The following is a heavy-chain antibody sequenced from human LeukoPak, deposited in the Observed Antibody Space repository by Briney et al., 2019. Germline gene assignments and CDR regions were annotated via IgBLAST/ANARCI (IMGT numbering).Heavy chain of an antibody. J-gene: IGHJ4*02. CDR3: AKGSAGHDY. V-gene: IGHV3-23*01. Sequence: GGSLRLSCAASGLTFSTYAMSCVRQAPGKGLEWVSAIIGDGATTYYADSVKGRFTISRDNSKNTLYLQMNSLRAEDTAVYFCAKGSAGHDYWGQGTLVTVSS. CDR2: IIGDGATT. CDR1: GLTFSTYA. D-gene: IGHD6-13*01.